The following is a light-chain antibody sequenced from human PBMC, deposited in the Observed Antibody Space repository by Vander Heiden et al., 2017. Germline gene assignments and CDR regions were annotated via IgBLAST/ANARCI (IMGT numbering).Light chain of an antibody. CDR1: SSDIGGYNY. CDR2: DVS. Sequence: QSALTQPASVPGSPGQSITISCTGTSSDIGGYNYVSWYQQHPGKAPKLLIYDVSNRPSGVSNRFSGSKSGNTASLTISGLQAEDEADYYCTSYTGTSTRVVFGGGTRLTVL. J-gene: IGLJ2*01. CDR3: TSYTGTSTRVV. V-gene: IGLV2-14*01.